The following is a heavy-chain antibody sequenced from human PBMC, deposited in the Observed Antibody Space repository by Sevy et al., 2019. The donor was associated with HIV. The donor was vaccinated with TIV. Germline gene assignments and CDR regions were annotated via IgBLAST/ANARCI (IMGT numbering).Heavy chain of an antibody. D-gene: IGHD3-22*01. Sequence: SETLSLTCTVSGGSISSYYWSWIQQPPGKGLEWIGYIYYSGSTNYNPSLKSRVTISVDTSKNQFSLKLSSVTAADTAVYYCARDLYYYDSSGYPYYYYYYGMDVWGQGTTVTVSS. CDR1: GGSISSYY. CDR2: IYYSGST. V-gene: IGHV4-59*01. J-gene: IGHJ6*02. CDR3: ARDLYYYDSSGYPYYYYYYGMDV.